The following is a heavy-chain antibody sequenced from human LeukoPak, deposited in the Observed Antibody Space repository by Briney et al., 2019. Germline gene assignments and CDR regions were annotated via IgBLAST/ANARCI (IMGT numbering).Heavy chain of an antibody. Sequence: GGSLRLSRAASGFTFSSYSMNWVRQAPGKGLEGVSYISRSSSYIYYADSVKSRFTISRDNAKNSLYLQMNSLRAEDTAVYYCARDYYYDSSGFPGYWGQATLVTVSS. J-gene: IGHJ4*02. V-gene: IGHV3-21*01. CDR1: GFTFSSYS. D-gene: IGHD3-22*01. CDR3: ARDYYYDSSGFPGY. CDR2: ISRSSSYI.